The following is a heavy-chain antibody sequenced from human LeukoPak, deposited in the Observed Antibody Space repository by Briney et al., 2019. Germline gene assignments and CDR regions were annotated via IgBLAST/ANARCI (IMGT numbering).Heavy chain of an antibody. V-gene: IGHV4-4*07. Sequence: SETLSLTCTVSGGSISSYYWSWIRQPAGKGLEWIGRIYTSGSTNYNPSLKSRVTMSVDTSKNQFSLKLSSVTAADTAVYYCARVAGSAYCGGDCYWFDPWGQGTLVTVSS. CDR1: GGSISSYY. CDR3: ARVAGSAYCGGDCYWFDP. D-gene: IGHD2-21*02. CDR2: IYTSGST. J-gene: IGHJ5*02.